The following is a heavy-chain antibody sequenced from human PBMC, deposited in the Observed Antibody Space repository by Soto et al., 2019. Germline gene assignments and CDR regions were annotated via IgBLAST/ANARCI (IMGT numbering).Heavy chain of an antibody. D-gene: IGHD6-19*01. V-gene: IGHV3-33*06. CDR1: GFTFSSYG. CDR3: AKDYSSTSYGINY. Sequence: QVQLVESGGGVVQPGRSLRLSCAASGFTFSSYGMHWVRQAPGKGLEWVAVMYYDGSDEYYADSVKGRFTISRDNSKNTLYLQMNGLRAEDTDIYYCAKDYSSTSYGINYWCQGTLVSVSS. J-gene: IGHJ4*02. CDR2: MYYDGSDE.